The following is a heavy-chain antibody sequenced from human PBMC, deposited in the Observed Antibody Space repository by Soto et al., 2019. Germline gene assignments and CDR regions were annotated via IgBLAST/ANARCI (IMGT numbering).Heavy chain of an antibody. CDR3: ARRDRLRRGHFDY. Sequence: TSETLSLTCTVSGGSISSSSYYWGWIRQPPGKGLEWIGSIYYSGSTYYNPSLKSRVTISVDTSKNQFSLKLSSVTAADTAVYYCARRDRLRRGHFDYWGQGTLVTVSS. V-gene: IGHV4-39*01. J-gene: IGHJ4*02. CDR2: IYYSGST. D-gene: IGHD5-12*01. CDR1: GGSISSSSYY.